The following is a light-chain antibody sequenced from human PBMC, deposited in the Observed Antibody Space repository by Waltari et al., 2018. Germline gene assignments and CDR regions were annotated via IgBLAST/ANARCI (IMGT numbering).Light chain of an antibody. CDR1: QDIRIW. CDR2: KAS. Sequence: DIQMTQSPSTLSASVGDRITSTCRASQDIRIWLAWSQQKPGKAPARLIYKASTLHGGVPSRFSGSGSGTEFTFTISSLQPDDFATYYCQQYDAYSRTFGQGTKVEVK. V-gene: IGKV1-5*03. J-gene: IGKJ1*01. CDR3: QQYDAYSRT.